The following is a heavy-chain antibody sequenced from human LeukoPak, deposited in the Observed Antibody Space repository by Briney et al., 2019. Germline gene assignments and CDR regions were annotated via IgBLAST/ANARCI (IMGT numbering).Heavy chain of an antibody. Sequence: ASVKVSCKASGYTFTGYYMHWVRQAPGQGLEWMGWINPNSGGTNYAQKFQGRVTMTRDTSISTAYMELSRLRSDDTAVYYCARAQLLTAPAGTFADNWGQGTLVTVSS. J-gene: IGHJ4*02. CDR3: ARAQLLTAPAGTFADN. D-gene: IGHD6-13*01. V-gene: IGHV1-2*02. CDR1: GYTFTGYY. CDR2: INPNSGGT.